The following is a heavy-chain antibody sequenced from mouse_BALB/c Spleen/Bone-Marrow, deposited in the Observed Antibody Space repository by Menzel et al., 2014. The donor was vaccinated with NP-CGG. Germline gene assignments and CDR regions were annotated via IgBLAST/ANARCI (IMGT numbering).Heavy chain of an antibody. V-gene: IGHV2-3*01. CDR2: IWGDGST. D-gene: IGHD2-12*01. Sequence: VQLQQSGPGLVAPSQSLSITRTVSGFSLTSYGVSWVRQPPGKGLEWLGVIWGDGSTNYHSALISRLSINKDNSKSQVLLKLNSLQTDDTATYYCAKEGRSRSTIITTFADWGQGTLVTVSA. CDR3: AKEGRSRSTIITTFAD. CDR1: GFSLTSYG. J-gene: IGHJ3*01.